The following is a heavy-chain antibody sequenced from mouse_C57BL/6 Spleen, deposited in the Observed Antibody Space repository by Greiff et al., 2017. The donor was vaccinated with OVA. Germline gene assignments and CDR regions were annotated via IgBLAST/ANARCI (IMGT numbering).Heavy chain of an antibody. CDR3: ARPHYYGSSYWYFDV. D-gene: IGHD1-1*01. V-gene: IGHV1-69*01. CDR1: GYTFTSYW. CDR2: IDPSDSYT. Sequence: QVQLQQPGAELVMPGASVKLSCKASGYTFTSYWMHWVKQRPGQGLEWIGEIDPSDSYTNYNQKFKGKSTLTVDKSSSTAYMQLSSLTSGDSAVYYCARPHYYGSSYWYFDVWGTGTTVTVSS. J-gene: IGHJ1*03.